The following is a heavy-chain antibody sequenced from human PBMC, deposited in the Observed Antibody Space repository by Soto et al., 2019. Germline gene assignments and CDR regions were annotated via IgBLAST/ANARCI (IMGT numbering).Heavy chain of an antibody. V-gene: IGHV4-30-4*01. J-gene: IGHJ4*02. CDR1: GGSISSGDYY. CDR2: IYYSGST. CDR3: AVGRITMVRGVIIHTSYYFDY. Sequence: SETLSLTCTVSGGSISSGDYYWSWIRQPPGKGLEWIGYIYYSGSTYYNPSLKSRVTISVDTSKNQFSLKLSSVTAADTAVYYCAVGRITMVRGVIIHTSYYFDYWGQGTLVTVSS. D-gene: IGHD3-10*01.